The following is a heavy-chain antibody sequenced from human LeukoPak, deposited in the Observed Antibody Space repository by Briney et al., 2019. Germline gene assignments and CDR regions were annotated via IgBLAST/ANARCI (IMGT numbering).Heavy chain of an antibody. D-gene: IGHD4-17*01. Sequence: SETLSLTCTVSGGSVSSGSYYWSWVRQPAGKGLEWIGRISASGSTNYNPSLKSRVTMSVDTSKNQFSLKLSSVTAADTAVYYCAREITVTRPFDYWGQGTLVTVSS. CDR3: AREITVTRPFDY. J-gene: IGHJ4*02. CDR1: GGSVSSGSYY. CDR2: ISASGST. V-gene: IGHV4-61*02.